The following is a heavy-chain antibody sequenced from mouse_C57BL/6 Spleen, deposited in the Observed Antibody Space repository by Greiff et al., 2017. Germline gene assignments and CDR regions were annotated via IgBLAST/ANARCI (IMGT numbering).Heavy chain of an antibody. CDR2: IWRGGST. J-gene: IGHJ4*01. V-gene: IGHV2-5*01. D-gene: IGHD2-14*01. CDR1: GFSLTSYG. Sequence: QVQLQQSGPGLVQPSQSLSITCPVSGFSLTSYGVHWVRQSPGKGLEWLGVIWRGGSTDYNAAFMSRLSITKDNSKSQVFFKMNSLQADDTAIYYCAKNRGVRRSDAMDYWGQGTSVTVSS. CDR3: AKNRGVRRSDAMDY.